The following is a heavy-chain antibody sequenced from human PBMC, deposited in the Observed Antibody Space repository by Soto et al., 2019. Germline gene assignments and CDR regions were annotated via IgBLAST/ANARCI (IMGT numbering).Heavy chain of an antibody. V-gene: IGHV4-39*01. D-gene: IGHD6-19*01. CDR2: IYYSGST. Sequence: QLQLQESGPGLVKPSETLSLTCTVSGGSISSSSYYWGWIRQPPGKGLEWIGSIYYSGSTYYNPSLKSRVTISVDTSKNQFSLKLSSVTAADTAVYYCASLPGWYWFDPWGQGTLVTVSS. CDR1: GGSISSSSYY. J-gene: IGHJ5*02. CDR3: ASLPGWYWFDP.